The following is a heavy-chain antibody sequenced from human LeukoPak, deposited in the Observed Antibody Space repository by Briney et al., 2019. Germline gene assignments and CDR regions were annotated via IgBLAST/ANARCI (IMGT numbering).Heavy chain of an antibody. CDR3: ASSLTYYYDSSGYSPEIDY. Sequence: GGSLRLSCAASGFTFSDYYMSWIRQAPGKGLEWVSYISSSGSTIYYADSVKGRFTISRDNAKNSLYLQMNSLRAEDTAVYYCASSLTYYYDSSGYSPEIDYWGQGTLVTVSS. J-gene: IGHJ4*02. CDR1: GFTFSDYY. V-gene: IGHV3-11*01. CDR2: ISSSGSTI. D-gene: IGHD3-22*01.